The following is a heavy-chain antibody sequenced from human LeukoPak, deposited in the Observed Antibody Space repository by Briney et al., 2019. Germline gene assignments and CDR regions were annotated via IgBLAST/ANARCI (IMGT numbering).Heavy chain of an antibody. D-gene: IGHD6-13*01. CDR2: IYSSGST. V-gene: IGHV4-39*01. CDR1: GASITGSGYY. CDR3: VRQQLVLLYMDV. J-gene: IGHJ6*03. Sequence: SQTLSLTCAVSGASITGSGYYWGWIRQPPGKGLEWIGNIYSSGSTYYNASLQSRVTISIDTSKNQFSLKLSSVTAADTAVYYCVRQQLVLLYMDVWGNGTTVTVSS.